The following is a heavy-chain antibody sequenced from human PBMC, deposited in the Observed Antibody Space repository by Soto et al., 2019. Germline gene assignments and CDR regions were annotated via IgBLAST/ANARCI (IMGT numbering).Heavy chain of an antibody. Sequence: SVKVSCKASGYTFTRYTMNWVRQAPGQRLEWMGWINPDNGNTKSSQKFPDRVIITRDTSASTAYMDLSSLRSEDTAVYYCARGIATGQLDPWGQGALVTGSS. V-gene: IGHV1-3*01. CDR2: INPDNGNT. J-gene: IGHJ5*02. CDR3: ARGIATGQLDP. D-gene: IGHD2-15*01. CDR1: GYTFTRYT.